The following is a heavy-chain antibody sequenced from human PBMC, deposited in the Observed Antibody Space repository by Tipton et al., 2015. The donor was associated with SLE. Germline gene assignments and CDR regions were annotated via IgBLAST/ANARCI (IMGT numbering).Heavy chain of an antibody. CDR3: ARDREMWGIDP. J-gene: IGHJ5*02. V-gene: IGHV4-59*12. CDR1: GGSFSGYY. CDR2: IYYSGST. D-gene: IGHD3-16*01. Sequence: TLSLTCAVYGGSFSGYYWSWIRQPPGKGLEWIGYIYYSGSTNYNPSLKSRVTISVDTSKNQFSLKLSSVTAADTAVYYCARDREMWGIDPWGQGTLVTVSS.